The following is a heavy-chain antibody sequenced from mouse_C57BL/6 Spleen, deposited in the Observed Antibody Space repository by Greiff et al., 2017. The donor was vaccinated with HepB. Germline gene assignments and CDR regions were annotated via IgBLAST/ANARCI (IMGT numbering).Heavy chain of an antibody. CDR3: ARREYYYAMDY. CDR1: GFTFSDYG. V-gene: IGHV5-17*01. CDR2: ISSGSSTI. Sequence: EVKVVESGGGLVKPGGSLKLSCAASGFTFSDYGMHWVRQAPEKGLEWVAYISSGSSTIYYAETVKGRCTISRDNAKNTLFLQMTSLRSEDTAMYYCARREYYYAMDYWGQGTSVTVSS. J-gene: IGHJ4*01.